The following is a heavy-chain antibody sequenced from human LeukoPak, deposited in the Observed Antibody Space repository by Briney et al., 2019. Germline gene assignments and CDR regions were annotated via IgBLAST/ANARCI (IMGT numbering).Heavy chain of an antibody. J-gene: IGHJ4*02. CDR2: ISGVTSSI. CDR3: AGDMAYCSGSSCYRFDY. CDR1: GFTFSSSN. D-gene: IGHD2-15*01. Sequence: GGSLRLSCAASGFTFSSSNMNWVRQAPGKGLEWVSYISGVTSSIYYADSVKGRFTVSRDNAKNSLYLQMNSLRAEDAAVYYCAGDMAYCSGSSCYRFDYWGQGTLVTVSS. V-gene: IGHV3-48*04.